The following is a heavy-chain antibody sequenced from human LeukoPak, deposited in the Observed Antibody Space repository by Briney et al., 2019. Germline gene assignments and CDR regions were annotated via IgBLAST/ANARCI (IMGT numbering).Heavy chain of an antibody. Sequence: TSETLSLTCAVYGGSFSGYYWSWIRQPPGKGLEWIGEINHSGSTNYNPSLKSRVTISVDTSKNQFSLKLSSVTAAGTAVYYCARHTAFDYWGQGTLVTVSS. J-gene: IGHJ4*02. V-gene: IGHV4-34*01. D-gene: IGHD5-18*01. CDR2: INHSGST. CDR1: GGSFSGYY. CDR3: ARHTAFDY.